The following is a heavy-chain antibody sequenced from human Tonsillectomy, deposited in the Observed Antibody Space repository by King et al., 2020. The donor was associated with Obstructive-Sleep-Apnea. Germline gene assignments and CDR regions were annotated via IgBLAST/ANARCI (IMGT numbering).Heavy chain of an antibody. Sequence: VQLVESGGGVVQPGRSLRLSCAASGFTFSTYAMHWVRQAPGKGLEWVAVISYNGNNKYYADSVKGRFTISRDNSKNTLYLQMNSLRAEDTAVYYCAWLRGGAFDYGGQGTLVTVSS. CDR3: AWLRGGAFDY. CDR1: GFTFSTYA. D-gene: IGHD5-12*01. CDR2: ISYNGNNK. J-gene: IGHJ4*02. V-gene: IGHV3-30-3*01.